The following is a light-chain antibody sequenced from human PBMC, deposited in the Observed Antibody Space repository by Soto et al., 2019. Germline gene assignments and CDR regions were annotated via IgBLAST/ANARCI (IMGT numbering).Light chain of an antibody. J-gene: IGKJ1*01. CDR1: QSITSY. CDR2: AAS. CDR3: QQSYNTPRT. Sequence: DIQMTQSPSSLSASVGDRVTITCRASQSITSYLNWYQQKPGKAPKLLIYAASSLQSGVPSRFSGSGSGTDFTLTISSLQSEDFATYFCQQSYNTPRTFGQGTKVEIK. V-gene: IGKV1-39*01.